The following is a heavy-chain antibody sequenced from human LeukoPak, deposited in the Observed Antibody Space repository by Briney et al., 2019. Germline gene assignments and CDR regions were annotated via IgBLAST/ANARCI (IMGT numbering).Heavy chain of an antibody. Sequence: GGSLRLSWAASVFTFSSYSMSWARQAPGEGLERLSAISGSGSRTSYADSVKGRFTISRDNSKNTLYLQMNSLRAEDTAVYYCAKSPYSSHTYYFDYWGPGTLVTVSS. D-gene: IGHD6-13*01. CDR1: VFTFSSYS. CDR3: AKSPYSSHTYYFDY. CDR2: ISGSGSRT. J-gene: IGHJ4*02. V-gene: IGHV3-23*01.